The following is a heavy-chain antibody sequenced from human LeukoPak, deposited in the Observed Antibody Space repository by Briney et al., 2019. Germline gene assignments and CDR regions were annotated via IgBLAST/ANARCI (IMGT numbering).Heavy chain of an antibody. V-gene: IGHV1-8*01. J-gene: IGHJ4*02. CDR2: MSPSSGNT. Sequence: ASVKVSCKASGHTFTNDEIHWVRQATGQGLEWMGWMSPSSGNTGYAQKFQGRLTMTRNTSISTAYMDLSSLRSDDTAVYYCARRDCTTGACRFDDWGQGTRVSVSP. D-gene: IGHD2-8*01. CDR1: GHTFTNDE. CDR3: ARRDCTTGACRFDD.